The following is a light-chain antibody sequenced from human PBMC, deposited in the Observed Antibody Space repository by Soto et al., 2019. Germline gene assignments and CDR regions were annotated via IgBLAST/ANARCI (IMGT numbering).Light chain of an antibody. V-gene: IGKV1-9*01. J-gene: IGKJ4*01. CDR3: HQLNTYPLT. CDR2: AAS. CDR1: QGMSSY. Sequence: DIQLNQSPSFLSASVGDRVTITCRASQGMSSYLAWYQQKPGKAPKLLIYAASTLQSGVPSRFSGRVSGTEFTLTISSLQPEDFATYYCHQLNTYPLTFGGGTKVEIK.